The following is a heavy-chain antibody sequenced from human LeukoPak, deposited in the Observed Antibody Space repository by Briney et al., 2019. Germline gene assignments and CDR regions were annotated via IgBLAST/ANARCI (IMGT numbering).Heavy chain of an antibody. J-gene: IGHJ4*02. V-gene: IGHV3-23*01. CDR2: ISGSGGST. CDR3: AKTRGGGPFDY. Sequence: EGSLRLSCAASGFTFSSYGMSWVRQAPGKGLEWVSAISGSGGSTYYADSVKGRFTISRDNSKNTLYLQMNSLRAEDTAVYYCAKTRGGGPFDYWGQGTLVTVSS. D-gene: IGHD3-10*01. CDR1: GFTFSSYG.